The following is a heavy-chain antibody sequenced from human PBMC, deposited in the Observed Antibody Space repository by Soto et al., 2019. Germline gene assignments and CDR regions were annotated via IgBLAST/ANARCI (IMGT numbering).Heavy chain of an antibody. J-gene: IGHJ6*03. V-gene: IGHV4-34*01. CDR1: GGSFSGYY. D-gene: IGHD3-3*01. CDR3: ARGVHYDFWSGPKKYYYYMAV. Sequence: SETLSLTCAVYGGSFSGYYWSWIRQPPGKGLEWIGEINHSGSTNYNPSLKSRVTISVDTSKNQFSLKLSSVTAADTAVYYCARGVHYDFWSGPKKYYYYMAVWGKGTTVTVSS. CDR2: INHSGST.